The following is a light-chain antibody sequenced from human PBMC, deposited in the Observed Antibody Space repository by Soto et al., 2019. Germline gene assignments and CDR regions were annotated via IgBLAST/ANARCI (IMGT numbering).Light chain of an antibody. J-gene: IGLJ1*01. V-gene: IGLV2-8*01. CDR1: KSDIGVYDF. CDR2: EVV. CDR3: ISYTSDDVRYV. Sequence: QSALTQPPSASGSPGQSVTISCTGTKSDIGVYDFVSWYQHHPGKAPRLIIYEVVQRPSGVPDRFSGSKSGNTASLTISGLQSEDEADYYCISYTSDDVRYVFGTGTKVTVL.